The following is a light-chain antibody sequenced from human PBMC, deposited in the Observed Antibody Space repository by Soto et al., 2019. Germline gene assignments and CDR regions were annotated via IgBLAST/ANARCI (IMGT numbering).Light chain of an antibody. J-gene: IGKJ4*01. Sequence: DIVMTQSPDSLAVSLGERATINCKSSQSVLYSSNNKNYLAWYQQKPGQPPRLLIYWASTRESGVPDRFSGSGSETDFTLPISSLQAQDVAVYHCQQYYTTPSPTFGGGTKVEIK. V-gene: IGKV4-1*01. CDR1: QSVLYSSNNKNY. CDR2: WAS. CDR3: QQYYTTPSPT.